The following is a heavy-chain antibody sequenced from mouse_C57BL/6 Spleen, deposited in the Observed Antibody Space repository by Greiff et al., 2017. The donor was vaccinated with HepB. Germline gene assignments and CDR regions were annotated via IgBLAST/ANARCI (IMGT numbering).Heavy chain of an antibody. Sequence: EVKLVESGEGLVKPGGSLKLSCAASGFTFSSYAMSWVRQTPEKRLEWVAYISSGGDYTYYADTVKGRFTISRDNARNTLYLQMSSLKSEDTAMYYCTRAGAYYSNHWYFDVWGTGTTVTVSS. J-gene: IGHJ1*03. V-gene: IGHV5-9-1*02. D-gene: IGHD2-5*01. CDR2: ISSGGDYT. CDR3: TRAGAYYSNHWYFDV. CDR1: GFTFSSYA.